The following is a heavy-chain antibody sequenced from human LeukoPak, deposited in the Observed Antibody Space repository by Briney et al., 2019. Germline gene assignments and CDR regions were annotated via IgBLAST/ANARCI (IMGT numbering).Heavy chain of an antibody. V-gene: IGHV3-21*04. J-gene: IGHJ6*03. CDR3: AKDTGYYYDSSGHMDA. CDR2: ISTSSSYI. D-gene: IGHD3-22*01. CDR1: GFTFSSYS. Sequence: PGGSLRLSCAASGFTFSSYSMNWVRQAPGKGLEWVSSISTSSSYIYYADSVKGRFTISRDNAKNSLYLQMNSLRAEDMALYYCAKDTGYYYDSSGHMDAWGKGTTVTVSS.